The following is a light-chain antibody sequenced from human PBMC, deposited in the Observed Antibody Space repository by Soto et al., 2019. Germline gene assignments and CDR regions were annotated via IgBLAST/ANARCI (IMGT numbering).Light chain of an antibody. J-gene: IGLJ3*02. V-gene: IGLV2-8*01. CDR1: SSDVGGYNY. CDR3: SSYAASNNFYFV. Sequence: QSALTQPPSASGSPGQPVTISCTGTSSDVGGYNYVSWYQQYPGRAPKLMIYEVTKRPSGVPDRFSGSKSGNTDSLTVSGLQAEDEADYYCSSYAASNNFYFVFGGGTKLTVL. CDR2: EVT.